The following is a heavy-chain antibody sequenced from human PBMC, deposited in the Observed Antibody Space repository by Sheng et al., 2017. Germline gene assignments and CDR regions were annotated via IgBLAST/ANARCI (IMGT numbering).Heavy chain of an antibody. Sequence: QVQLQESGPGLVKPSETLSLTCTVSGGSISKKYWSWLRQPPGKGLEWIGYVFYNGATNYNPSLESRVTMSVDTSKNQFSLKVSSVTAADTAVYYCATGQAGDYWGQGTLVTVSS. CDR3: ATGQAGDY. D-gene: IGHD3-10*01. CDR2: VFYNGAT. CDR1: GGSISKKY. J-gene: IGHJ4*02. V-gene: IGHV4-59*01.